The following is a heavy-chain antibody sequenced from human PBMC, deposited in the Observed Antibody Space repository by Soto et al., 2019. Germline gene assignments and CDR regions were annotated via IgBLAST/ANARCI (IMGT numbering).Heavy chain of an antibody. CDR3: ARDHCWSCYHDAFGI. CDR2: INPSGGSI. Sequence: QVQLVQSGAEVKKPGASVKVSCKASGYTFTSDYMHWVRHAPGQGIEWMGIINPSGGSISYAHKFQGRVTMTRDTCTSTAYMELSSMRSEDTAVYYCARDHCWSCYHDAFGIWGQGTMVTVSS. D-gene: IGHD3-3*01. CDR1: GYTFTSDY. J-gene: IGHJ3*02. V-gene: IGHV1-46*01.